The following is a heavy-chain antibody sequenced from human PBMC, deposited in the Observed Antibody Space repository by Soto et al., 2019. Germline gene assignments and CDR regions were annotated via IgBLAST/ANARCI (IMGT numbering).Heavy chain of an antibody. Sequence: SVPERVNPTQTLTLTCTFSGFSLSTSGVGVGWIRQPPGKALEWLALIYWNDDKRYSPSLKSRLTITKDTSKNQVVLTMTNMDPVDTATYYCAHRKAYYDILTGYSPGAFDIWGQGTMVTVSS. J-gene: IGHJ3*02. CDR1: GFSLSTSGVG. D-gene: IGHD3-9*01. V-gene: IGHV2-5*01. CDR2: IYWNDDK. CDR3: AHRKAYYDILTGYSPGAFDI.